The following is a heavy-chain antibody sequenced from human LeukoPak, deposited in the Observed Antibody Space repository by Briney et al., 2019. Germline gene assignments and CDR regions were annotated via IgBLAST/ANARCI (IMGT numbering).Heavy chain of an antibody. D-gene: IGHD3-9*01. Sequence: GASVKVSCKASVYTFTGYYMHWVRQAPGQGLEWMGWVNPNSGGTNYAQKFQGRVTMTRHTSIRTAHIELSRLRSHDTAVYYCARDHGKTKKVRYFDWHLDYWGQGTLVTLSS. V-gene: IGHV1-2*02. CDR2: VNPNSGGT. J-gene: IGHJ4*02. CDR1: VYTFTGYY. CDR3: ARDHGKTKKVRYFDWHLDY.